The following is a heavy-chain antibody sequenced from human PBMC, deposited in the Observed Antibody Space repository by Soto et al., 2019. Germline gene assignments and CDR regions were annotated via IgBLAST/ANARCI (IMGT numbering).Heavy chain of an antibody. CDR2: IIPMLGVR. Sequence: QVQLVQSGAEVKKPGSSVKVSCKDSGGTFSTYSMFWVRQAPGQGLEWMGRIIPMLGVRNYAQRFQDRVTIIAGKSTATVHMELSSLRSEDTALYYCTIGSWSGEVFDIWGQGTMVTVSS. V-gene: IGHV1-69*02. CDR3: TIGSWSGEVFDI. CDR1: GGTFSTYS. D-gene: IGHD2-21*01. J-gene: IGHJ3*02.